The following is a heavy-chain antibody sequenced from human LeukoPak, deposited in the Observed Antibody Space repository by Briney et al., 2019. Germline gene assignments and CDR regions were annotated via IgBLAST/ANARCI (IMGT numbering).Heavy chain of an antibody. CDR2: IYTSGST. J-gene: IGHJ4*02. CDR1: GGSISSYY. D-gene: IGHD2-2*01. CDR3: ASEYCTSSTCRFDS. Sequence: SETLSLTCTVSGGSISSYYWSWIRQPAGKGLEWIGRIYTSGSTNYNPSLKSRVTMSVDTSKNQFSLKLTSVTAADTALYYCASEYCTSSTCRFDSWGQGTLVTVSS. V-gene: IGHV4-4*07.